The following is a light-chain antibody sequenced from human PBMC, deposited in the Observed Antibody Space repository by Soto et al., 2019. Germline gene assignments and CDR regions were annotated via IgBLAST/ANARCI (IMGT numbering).Light chain of an antibody. CDR2: GAS. CDR3: QQYDNWPPWT. CDR1: QSVSSPY. Sequence: EVVLTQSPVTLSLSPGERATLSCRASQSVSSPYLAWYQQKPGQPPRLLIYGASSRATDIPDRFIGSGSGTEFTLTIARLAPEDFAMYYCQQYDNWPPWTFGQGTKVE. J-gene: IGKJ1*01. V-gene: IGKV3-20*01.